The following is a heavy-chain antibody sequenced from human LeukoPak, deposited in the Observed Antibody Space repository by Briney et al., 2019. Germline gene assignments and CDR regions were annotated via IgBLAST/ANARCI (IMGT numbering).Heavy chain of an antibody. CDR3: ARVNVGYYYYGMDV. J-gene: IGHJ6*02. D-gene: IGHD1-26*01. CDR2: IYYSGST. V-gene: IGHV4-39*01. CDR1: GVSISSSSYY. Sequence: SETLSLTCTVSGVSISSSSYYWGWIRRPPGKGLEWIGSIYYSGSTYYNPSLKSRVTIFVDTSKNQFSLKLSSVTAADTAVYYCARVNVGYYYYGMDVWGQGTTVTVSS.